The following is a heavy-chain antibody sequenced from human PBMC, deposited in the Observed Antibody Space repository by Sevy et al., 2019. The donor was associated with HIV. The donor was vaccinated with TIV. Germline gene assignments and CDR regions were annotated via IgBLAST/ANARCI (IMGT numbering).Heavy chain of an antibody. J-gene: IGHJ4*02. Sequence: LSETLSLTCTVFGASLSTYYWNWIRQPPGKGLEWIGYIYHTGSTNYNSSLKSRVTISIDTSQNHFSLNLNSVTAADTAVYYCARSPYDILTGSSDSFDYWGQGSLVTVSS. CDR3: ARSPYDILTGSSDSFDY. D-gene: IGHD3-9*01. CDR2: IYHTGST. CDR1: GASLSTYY. V-gene: IGHV4-59*13.